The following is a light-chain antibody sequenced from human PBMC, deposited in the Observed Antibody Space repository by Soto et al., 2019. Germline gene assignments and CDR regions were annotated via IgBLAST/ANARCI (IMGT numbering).Light chain of an antibody. V-gene: IGLV2-14*01. Sequence: QAVVTQPASVSGSPGQSITISCTGTSSDVGGYNYVSWYQQYPGRAPKLMIFEVSNRPSGVSIRFSGSKSGNTASLTISGLQAEDEADYYCTSYTSSSTVVFGGGTKLTVL. CDR3: TSYTSSSTVV. J-gene: IGLJ3*02. CDR1: SSDVGGYNY. CDR2: EVS.